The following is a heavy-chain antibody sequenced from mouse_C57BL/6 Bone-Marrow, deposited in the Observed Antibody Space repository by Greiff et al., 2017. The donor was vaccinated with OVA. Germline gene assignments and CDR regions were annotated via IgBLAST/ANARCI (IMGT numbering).Heavy chain of an antibody. CDR1: GYSFTGYY. CDR3: ARIRWFAY. CDR2: INPSTGGT. J-gene: IGHJ3*01. Sequence: EVQLQQSGPELVKPGASVKISCKASGYSFTGYYMNWVKQSPEKSLEWIGEINPSTGGTTYNQKFKAKATLTVDKSSSTAYMQRKRLTSEDAAVYYCARIRWFAYWGQGTLVTVSA. V-gene: IGHV1-42*01.